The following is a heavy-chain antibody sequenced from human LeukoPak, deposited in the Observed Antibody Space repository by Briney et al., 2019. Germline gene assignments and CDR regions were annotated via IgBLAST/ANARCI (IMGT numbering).Heavy chain of an antibody. J-gene: IGHJ4*02. Sequence: GGSLRLSCAASGFTFSSYAMNWVRQAPGKGLVWVSRINSDGSSTSYAASVKGRFAISRDNAKNSLYLQMNSLRDEDTAVYYCARDGGRGVATDYDYWGQGTLVTVSS. D-gene: IGHD5-12*01. V-gene: IGHV3-74*01. CDR1: GFTFSSYA. CDR2: INSDGSST. CDR3: ARDGGRGVATDYDY.